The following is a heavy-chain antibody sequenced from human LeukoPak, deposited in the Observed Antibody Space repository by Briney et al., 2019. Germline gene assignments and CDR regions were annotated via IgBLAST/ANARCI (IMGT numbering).Heavy chain of an antibody. CDR1: VFTFSLYG. CDR3: ARDVMGIAYRGAIYY. J-gene: IGHJ4*02. Sequence: GGSLSLSCAACVFTFSLYGTHCVPRAPGKGLECVAFMWYDGSNKLYADSERARFTTSRDNSKNTLYLQMNGLRAEDRAVYYCARDVMGIAYRGAIYYWGQGTLVTVSS. V-gene: IGHV3-33*01. CDR2: MWYDGSNK. D-gene: IGHD6-13*01.